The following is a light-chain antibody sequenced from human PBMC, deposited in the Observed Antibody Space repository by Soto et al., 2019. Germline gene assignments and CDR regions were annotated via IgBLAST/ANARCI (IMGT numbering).Light chain of an antibody. V-gene: IGLV2-14*03. CDR3: SSYTSSSTLLDV. CDR1: SSDVGGYNY. J-gene: IGLJ1*01. Sequence: QSALTQPASVSGSPGQSITISCTGTSSDVGGYNYVSWYQQHPGKAPKLMISDVSNRPSGVSNRFSGSKSGNTASLTISGLQAEDEAEYYCSSYTSSSTLLDVFGTGTKVTVL. CDR2: DVS.